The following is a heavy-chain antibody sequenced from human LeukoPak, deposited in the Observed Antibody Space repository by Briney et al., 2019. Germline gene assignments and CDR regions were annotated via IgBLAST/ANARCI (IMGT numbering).Heavy chain of an antibody. CDR2: INSDGSIT. V-gene: IGHV3-74*01. D-gene: IGHD1-26*01. CDR3: ARDLIVGTTIRYYFDY. CDR1: GFTFSNYW. Sequence: GKSLRLSCVASGFTFSNYWMHWVRQAPGKGLVWVSRINSDGSITTYADSVKGRFTISRDNAKNSLYLQMNSLRAEDTAVYYCARDLIVGTTIRYYFDYWGQGTLVTVSS. J-gene: IGHJ4*02.